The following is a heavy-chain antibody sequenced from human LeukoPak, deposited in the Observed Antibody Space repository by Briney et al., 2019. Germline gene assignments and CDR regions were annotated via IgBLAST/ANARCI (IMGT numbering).Heavy chain of an antibody. J-gene: IGHJ4*02. V-gene: IGHV3-21*01. D-gene: IGHD3-22*01. Sequence: GGSLRLSCAASGFTFSSYEVNWVRQAPGKGLEWVSSISSSSSYIYYADSVKGRFTISRDNAKNSLYLQMNSLRAEDTAVYYCASQKTRYDSSGDWGQGTLVTVSS. CDR1: GFTFSSYE. CDR3: ASQKTRYDSSGD. CDR2: ISSSSSYI.